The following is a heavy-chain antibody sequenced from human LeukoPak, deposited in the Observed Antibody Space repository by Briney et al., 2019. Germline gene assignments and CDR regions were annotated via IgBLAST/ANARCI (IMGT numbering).Heavy chain of an antibody. V-gene: IGHV1-69*05. Sequence: ASVKLSCKASGGTFNSYAISWVRQAPGQGLEWMGGIIPIFGTANYAQKFQGRVTITTDESTSTAYTELSSLRSEDTAVYYCARGLYYYYMDVWGKGTTVTVSS. CDR3: ARGLYYYYMDV. CDR2: IIPIFGTA. J-gene: IGHJ6*03. CDR1: GGTFNSYA.